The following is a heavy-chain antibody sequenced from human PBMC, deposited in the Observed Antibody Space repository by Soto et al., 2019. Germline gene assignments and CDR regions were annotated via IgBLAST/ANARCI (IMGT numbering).Heavy chain of an antibody. CDR1: GFTFSSYG. J-gene: IGHJ6*03. V-gene: IGHV3-30*18. Sequence: GGSLRLSCAASGFTFSSYGMHWVRQAPGKGLEWVAVISYDGSNKYYADSVKGRFTISRDNSKNTLYLQMNSLRAEDTAVYYCAKDQGCSSTSCQSPWAYYYYYYMDVWGKGTTVTVSS. D-gene: IGHD2-2*01. CDR3: AKDQGCSSTSCQSPWAYYYYYYMDV. CDR2: ISYDGSNK.